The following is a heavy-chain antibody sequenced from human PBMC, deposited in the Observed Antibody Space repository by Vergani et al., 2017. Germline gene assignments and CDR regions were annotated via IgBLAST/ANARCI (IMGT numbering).Heavy chain of an antibody. J-gene: IGHJ6*03. CDR1: GGSISSYY. D-gene: IGHD5-12*01. V-gene: IGHV4-59*01. Sequence: QVQLQESGPGLVKPSETLSLTCTVSGGSISSYYWSWIRQPPGKGLEWIGYIYYSGSTNYNPSLKSRVTISVDTSKNQFSLKLSSVTAADTAVYYCARDRREYSGYDHYYDMDVWGKGTTVTVSS. CDR2: IYYSGST. CDR3: ARDRREYSGYDHYYDMDV.